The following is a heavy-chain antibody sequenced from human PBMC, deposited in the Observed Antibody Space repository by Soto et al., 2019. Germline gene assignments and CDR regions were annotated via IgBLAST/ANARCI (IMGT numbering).Heavy chain of an antibody. J-gene: IGHJ6*02. CDR3: ARWYYYGSGISFIWAYYYYGMDV. Sequence: ASVKVSCKASGYTFTSYGISWVRQAPGQGLEWMGWISAYNGNTNYAQKLQGRVTMTTDTSTSTAYMELRSLRSDDTAVYYCARWYYYGSGISFIWAYYYYGMDVWGQGTTVTVSS. CDR2: ISAYNGNT. V-gene: IGHV1-18*01. D-gene: IGHD3-10*01. CDR1: GYTFTSYG.